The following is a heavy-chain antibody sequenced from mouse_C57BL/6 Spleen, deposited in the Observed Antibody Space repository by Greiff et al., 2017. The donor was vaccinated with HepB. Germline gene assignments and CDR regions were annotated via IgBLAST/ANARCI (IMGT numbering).Heavy chain of an antibody. CDR2: IDPSDSYT. D-gene: IGHD3-2*02. J-gene: IGHJ4*01. CDR1: GYTFTSYW. V-gene: IGHV1-69*01. Sequence: VQLQQPGAELVMPGASVKLSCKASGYTFTSYWMHWVKQRPGQGLEWIGEIDPSDSYTNYNQKFKGKSTLTVDKSSSTAYMQLSSLTSEDSAVYYCARGGAQATGAMDYWGQGTSVTVSS. CDR3: ARGGAQATGAMDY.